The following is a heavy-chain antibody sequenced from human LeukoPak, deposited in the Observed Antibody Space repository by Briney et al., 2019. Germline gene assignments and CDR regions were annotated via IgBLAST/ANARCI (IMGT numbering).Heavy chain of an antibody. D-gene: IGHD6-19*01. J-gene: IGHJ4*02. Sequence: SETLSLTCTVSGGSISNYYWSWIRQPAGKGLEWIGRIYSSGTTNYSPSLKSRVTMSVDTSKNQFSLKLKSVTAADTAVYNCARASGSSGWYAFDFWGQGTLVTVSS. V-gene: IGHV4-4*07. CDR2: IYSSGTT. CDR3: ARASGSSGWYAFDF. CDR1: GGSISNYY.